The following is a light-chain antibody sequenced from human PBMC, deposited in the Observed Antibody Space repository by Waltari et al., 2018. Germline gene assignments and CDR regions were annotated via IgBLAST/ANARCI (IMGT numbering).Light chain of an antibody. CDR2: DAS. CDR3: HRRSSWPWT. CDR1: QIVTTY. J-gene: IGKJ1*01. Sequence: EIVLTQSPATLSLSPGERATLSCRASQIVTTYLDWHQQKPGQAPRVLIYDASTRATGIAGRFSGSGSGTDFTLTISSLEPEDFAVYYCHRRSSWPWTFGQGTKVEI. V-gene: IGKV3-11*01.